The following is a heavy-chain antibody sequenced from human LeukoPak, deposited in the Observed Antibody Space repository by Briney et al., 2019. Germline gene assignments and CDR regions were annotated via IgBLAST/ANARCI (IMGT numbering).Heavy chain of an antibody. J-gene: IGHJ4*02. Sequence: GGSLRLSCAASEFIFNSYAMTWVRQAPGKGLEWVSLIRGTGGNTYYADSVKGRFTMSRDNSKNTLYLQLNSLRAEDTAVYYCAKGPKQQLVGSRGHFFDYWGQGTLVTVSS. CDR1: EFIFNSYA. D-gene: IGHD6-13*01. V-gene: IGHV3-23*01. CDR3: AKGPKQQLVGSRGHFFDY. CDR2: IRGTGGNT.